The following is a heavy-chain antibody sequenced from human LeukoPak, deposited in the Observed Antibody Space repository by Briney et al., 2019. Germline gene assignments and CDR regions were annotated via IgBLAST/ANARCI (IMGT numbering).Heavy chain of an antibody. Sequence: GGSLRLSCAASGFTVSSNYMSWVRQAPGKGLEWVSVIYSGGSTYYADSVKGRFTISRDNSKNTLYLQMNSLRAEDTAVYYCARSLINWGPYYFDYWGQGTLVTVSS. CDR1: GFTVSSNY. CDR3: ARSLINWGPYYFDY. J-gene: IGHJ4*02. V-gene: IGHV3-53*01. CDR2: IYSGGST. D-gene: IGHD7-27*01.